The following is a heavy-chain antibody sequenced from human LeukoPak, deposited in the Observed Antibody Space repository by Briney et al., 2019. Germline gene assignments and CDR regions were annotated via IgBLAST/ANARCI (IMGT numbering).Heavy chain of an antibody. V-gene: IGHV3-66*01. CDR2: IYSGGDT. CDR1: GVTVSNNL. CDR3: ARDPPAVAINTYG. Sequence: GGSLRLSCAASGVTVSNNLMNWVRQAPGKGLEWVSLIYSGGDTHYADSVKGGFTISRDKSKNTLYLQMNSLRVEDTAVYYCARDPPAVAINTYGWGQGTLVTVSS. D-gene: IGHD5-24*01. J-gene: IGHJ4*02.